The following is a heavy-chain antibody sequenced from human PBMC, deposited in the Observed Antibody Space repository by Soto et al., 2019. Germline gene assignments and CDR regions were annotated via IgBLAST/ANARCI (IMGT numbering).Heavy chain of an antibody. V-gene: IGHV3-9*01. D-gene: IGHD3-3*01. CDR2: ISWNGGSI. Sequence: EVQLVESGGGLVQPGRSLRLSCAASGFTFDDYALHWVRRAPGKGLEWVSGISWNGGSIGYADSVKGRFTISRDNAKNSLYLQMNSLRAEDTALYYCAKDRGALEGADYYYYYGMDVWGQGTTVTVSS. CDR1: GFTFDDYA. CDR3: AKDRGALEGADYYYYYGMDV. J-gene: IGHJ6*02.